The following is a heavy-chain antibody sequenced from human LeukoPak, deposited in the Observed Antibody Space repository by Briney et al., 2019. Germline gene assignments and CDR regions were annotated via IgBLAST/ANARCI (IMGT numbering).Heavy chain of an antibody. D-gene: IGHD3-9*01. CDR2: ISGSGGNT. V-gene: IGHV3-23*01. CDR3: AKLMGYFDWLVF. Sequence: GGSLRLSCAASGFTFSTYAMSWVRQAPGKGLEWVSAISGSGGNTYYADSVKGRFTISRDNSKNTLYLQTNSLRPEDTAVYYCAKLMGYFDWLVFGGQGTLVTVSS. J-gene: IGHJ4*02. CDR1: GFTFSTYA.